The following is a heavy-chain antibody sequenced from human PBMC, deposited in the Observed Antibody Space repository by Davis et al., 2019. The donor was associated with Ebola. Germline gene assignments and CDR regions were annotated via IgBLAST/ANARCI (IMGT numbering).Heavy chain of an antibody. D-gene: IGHD2-2*01. CDR3: ARGGLVPAALYL. Sequence: PSETLSLTCTVSGVSISRHYWSWIRQPPGKRLEWIGSIYYTGSAYYNPSLKSRVTISGDTSKKQFSLRLSSVTAADTAVYYCARGGLVPAALYLWGQGTMVTVSS. CDR2: IYYTGSA. J-gene: IGHJ3*01. CDR1: GVSISRHY. V-gene: IGHV4-59*11.